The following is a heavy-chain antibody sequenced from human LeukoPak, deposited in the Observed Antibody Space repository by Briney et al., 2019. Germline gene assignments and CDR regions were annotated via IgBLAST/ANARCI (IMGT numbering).Heavy chain of an antibody. Sequence: SVKVSCKASGGTFSSYAISWVRQAPGQGLEWMGGIIPIFGTANYAQKFQGGVTITADESTSTAYMELSSLRSEDTAVYYCARDQGRRGYSYGYAGFDYYGMDVWGQGTTVTVSS. CDR3: ARDQGRRGYSYGYAGFDYYGMDV. CDR2: IIPIFGTA. D-gene: IGHD5-18*01. V-gene: IGHV1-69*13. CDR1: GGTFSSYA. J-gene: IGHJ6*02.